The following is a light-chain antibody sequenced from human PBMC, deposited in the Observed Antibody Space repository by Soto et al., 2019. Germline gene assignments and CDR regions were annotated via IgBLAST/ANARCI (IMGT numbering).Light chain of an antibody. CDR1: QSGSSN. J-gene: IGKJ2*01. V-gene: IGKV3-15*01. CDR3: QQYNKWPPYT. Sequence: EIVMTQSPATLSVSPGERATLSCRASQSGSSNLAWYQQKPAQAPRLLIYGASTRATGIPARFSGSGSGTEFTLTISSLQSEDFAVYYCQQYNKWPPYTFGQGTKLEIK. CDR2: GAS.